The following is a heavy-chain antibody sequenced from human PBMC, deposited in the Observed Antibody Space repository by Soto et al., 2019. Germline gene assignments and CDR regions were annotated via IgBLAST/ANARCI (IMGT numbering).Heavy chain of an antibody. CDR1: GFTFSSYG. Sequence: PGGSLRLSCAASGFTFSSYGMHWVRQAPGKGLEWVAVISYDGSNKYYADSVKGRFTISRDNSKNTLYLQMNSLRAEDTAVYYCAKSEMYSGCYYYYYYYGMDVWGQGTTVTVSS. J-gene: IGHJ6*02. CDR2: ISYDGSNK. V-gene: IGHV3-30*18. D-gene: IGHD1-26*01. CDR3: AKSEMYSGCYYYYYYYGMDV.